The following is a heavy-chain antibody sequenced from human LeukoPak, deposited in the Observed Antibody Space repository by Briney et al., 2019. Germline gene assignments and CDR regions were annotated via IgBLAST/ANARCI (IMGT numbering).Heavy chain of an antibody. CDR2: IGSKANSYAT. D-gene: IGHD3-9*01. V-gene: IGHV3-73*01. Sequence: GGSLRLSCAASGFTFSGSAMHWVRQASGKGLEWVGRIGSKANSYATAYAASVKGRFTISRDDSKNTAYLQMNSLKTEDTAVYYCARSTTYYDILTGYSSLPYFDYWGQGTLVTVSS. J-gene: IGHJ4*02. CDR1: GFTFSGSA. CDR3: ARSTTYYDILTGYSSLPYFDY.